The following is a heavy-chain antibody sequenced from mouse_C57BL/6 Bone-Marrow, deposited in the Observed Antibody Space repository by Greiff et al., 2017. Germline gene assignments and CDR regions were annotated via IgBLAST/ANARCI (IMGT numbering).Heavy chain of an antibody. CDR3: ARDPHYYGSSWYYFDY. J-gene: IGHJ2*01. CDR2: ISDGGSYT. Sequence: EVMLVESGGGLVKPGGSLKLSCAASGFTFSSYAMSWVRQTPEKRLEWVATISDGGSYTYYPDNVKGRFTISRDNAKNNLYLQMSHLKSEDTAMYYCARDPHYYGSSWYYFDYWGQGTTLTVSS. D-gene: IGHD1-1*01. V-gene: IGHV5-4*01. CDR1: GFTFSSYA.